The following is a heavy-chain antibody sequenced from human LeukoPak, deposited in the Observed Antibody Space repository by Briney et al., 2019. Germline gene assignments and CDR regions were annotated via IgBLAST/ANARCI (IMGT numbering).Heavy chain of an antibody. D-gene: IGHD3-10*01. Sequence: GGSLRLSCAASGFTFSSYGMNWVRQTPGKGLEWVSFISSSSGSIYYAHSVKGRFTISRDNAKNSLHPHMDSLRVEDTAVYYCAKIDSYGSGSPYPNGAFDIWGQGTMVTVSS. CDR1: GFTFSSYG. CDR3: AKIDSYGSGSPYPNGAFDI. J-gene: IGHJ3*02. CDR2: ISSSSGSI. V-gene: IGHV3-21*01.